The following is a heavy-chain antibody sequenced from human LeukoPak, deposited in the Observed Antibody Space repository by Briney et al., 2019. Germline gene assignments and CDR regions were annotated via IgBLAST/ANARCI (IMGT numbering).Heavy chain of an antibody. Sequence: GGSLRLSCEASGFTFSSYWMHWVRQAPGKGLVWVSRINSDGSSTSYADSVKGRFTISRDNAKNTLYLQMNSLRAEDTAVYYCARVDCSGGSCYYDYWGQGTLVTVSS. CDR1: GFTFSSYW. D-gene: IGHD2-15*01. CDR3: ARVDCSGGSCYYDY. CDR2: INSDGSST. J-gene: IGHJ4*02. V-gene: IGHV3-74*01.